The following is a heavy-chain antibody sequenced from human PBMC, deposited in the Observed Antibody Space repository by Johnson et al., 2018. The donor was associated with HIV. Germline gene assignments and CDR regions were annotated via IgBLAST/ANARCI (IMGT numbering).Heavy chain of an antibody. CDR1: GFSFRSYD. V-gene: IGHV3-30*02. J-gene: IGHJ3*02. CDR3: AKDRGNMVVVVAALFDI. D-gene: IGHD2-15*01. CDR2: IRYDGSNK. Sequence: QVQLVESGGGLVQPGGSLRLSCAASGFSFRSYDMYWVRQATGKGLEWVAFIRYDGSNKYYADSVKGRFTISRDNSKNTLYLQMNSLRAEDTAVYYCAKDRGNMVVVVAALFDILGQGTMVTVSS.